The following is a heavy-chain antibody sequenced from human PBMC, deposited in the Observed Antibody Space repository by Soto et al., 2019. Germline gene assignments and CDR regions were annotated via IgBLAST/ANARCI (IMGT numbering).Heavy chain of an antibody. V-gene: IGHV4-39*01. D-gene: IGHD3-3*01. Sequence: SETLSLTCTVSGGSISSSSYYWGWIRQPPGKGLEWIGSIYYSGSTYYNPSLKSRVTISVDTSKNQFSLKLSSVTAADTAVYYCASAVYYDFWSGYRYWGQGTLVTVSS. CDR1: GGSISSSSYY. J-gene: IGHJ4*02. CDR2: IYYSGST. CDR3: ASAVYYDFWSGYRY.